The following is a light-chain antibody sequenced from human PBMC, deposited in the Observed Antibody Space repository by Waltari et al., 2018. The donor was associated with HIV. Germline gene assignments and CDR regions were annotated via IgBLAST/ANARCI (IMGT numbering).Light chain of an antibody. CDR1: SNDIGPYNY. V-gene: IGLV2-8*01. Sequence: QSALTQPPAASGSPGQSVTISCTGTSNDIGPYNYVSWYQQHPDKAPRRLIYEVNKRPSGGPGRFSGSKSGNTASLTVSGLQAEDEADYYCSSYAGSGNLLLVGGGTKVTVL. CDR3: SSYAGSGNLLL. J-gene: IGLJ6*01. CDR2: EVN.